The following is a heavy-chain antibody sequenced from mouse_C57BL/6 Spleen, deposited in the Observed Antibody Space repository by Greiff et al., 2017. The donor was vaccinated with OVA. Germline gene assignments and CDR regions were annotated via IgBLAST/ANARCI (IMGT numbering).Heavy chain of an antibody. V-gene: IGHV3-6*01. J-gene: IGHJ1*03. CDR2: ISYDGSN. CDR3: ATAVAHWYFDV. D-gene: IGHD1-1*01. CDR1: GYSITSGYY. Sequence: EVQLVESGPGLVKPSQSLSLTCSVTGYSITSGYYWNWIRQFPGNKLEWMGYISYDGSNNYNPSLKNRISITRDTSKNQFFLKLNSVTTEDTATYYCATAVAHWYFDVWGTGTTVTVSS.